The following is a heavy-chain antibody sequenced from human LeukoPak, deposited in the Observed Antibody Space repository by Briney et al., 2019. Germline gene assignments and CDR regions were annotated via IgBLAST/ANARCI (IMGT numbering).Heavy chain of an antibody. J-gene: IGHJ4*02. CDR1: GDSVSSTSAA. V-gene: IGHV6-1*01. Sequence: SQTLSLTCAISGDSVSSTSAAWNWITQSPSRGLEWLGRTYYRSKWCNDYAVSVKSRITINPDTSKNQFSLQLNSVTPEDTAVYYCARDLGYSNYVDYWGQGTLVTVSS. D-gene: IGHD4-11*01. CDR3: ARDLGYSNYVDY. CDR2: TYYRSKWCN.